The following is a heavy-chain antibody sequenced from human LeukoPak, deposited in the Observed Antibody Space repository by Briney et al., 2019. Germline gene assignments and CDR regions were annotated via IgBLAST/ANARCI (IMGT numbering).Heavy chain of an antibody. J-gene: IGHJ4*02. V-gene: IGHV3-48*03. CDR2: ISSSGSTI. D-gene: IGHD3-3*01. Sequence: PGGSLRLSCAASGFTLSSYEMNWVRQAPGKGLEWVSYISSSGSTIYYADSVKGRLTISRYNAKNSLYLQMNSLRAEDTAVYYCASGVTIFGVVRFDYWGQGTLVTVSS. CDR1: GFTLSSYE. CDR3: ASGVTIFGVVRFDY.